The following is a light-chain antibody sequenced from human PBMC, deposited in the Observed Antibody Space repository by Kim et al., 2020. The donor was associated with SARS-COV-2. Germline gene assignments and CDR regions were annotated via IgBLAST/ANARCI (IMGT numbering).Light chain of an antibody. V-gene: IGLV3-21*04. CDR3: QVWNSNSDHPGV. J-gene: IGLJ3*02. CDR2: YNS. CDR1: NIGSKT. Sequence: VLTQPPSVSVAPGKTARITCGGDNIGSKTVQWYQQKPGQAPVLVIYYNSDRPSGIPERFSGSNSGNTATLTISRVEAGDEADYYCQVWNSNSDHPGVFGGGTQLTVL.